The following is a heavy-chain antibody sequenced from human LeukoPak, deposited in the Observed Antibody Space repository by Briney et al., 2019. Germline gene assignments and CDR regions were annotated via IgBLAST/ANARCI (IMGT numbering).Heavy chain of an antibody. Sequence: EASVKVSCKASGYTFTSYAMNWVRQAPGQGLEWMGIINPSGGSTSYAQKFQGRVTMTRDTSTSTVYMELSSLRSEDTAVYYCARGNGTGLPHYWGQGTLVTVSS. CDR1: GYTFTSYA. CDR2: INPSGGST. V-gene: IGHV1-46*01. J-gene: IGHJ4*02. D-gene: IGHD1-1*01. CDR3: ARGNGTGLPHY.